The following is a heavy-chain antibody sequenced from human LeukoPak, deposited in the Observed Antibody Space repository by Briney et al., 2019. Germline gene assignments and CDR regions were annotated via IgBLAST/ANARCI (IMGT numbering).Heavy chain of an antibody. CDR3: ARERRDGYNRAADY. D-gene: IGHD5-24*01. V-gene: IGHV4-59*01. CDR2: IYYSGST. CDR1: GGSISSYY. Sequence: KPSETLSLTCTVSGGSISSYYGSWIRQPPGKGLEWIGYIYYSGSTNYNPSLKSRVTISVDTSKNQFSLKLSSVTAADTAVYYCARERRDGYNRAADYCGQGTLVTVSS. J-gene: IGHJ4*02.